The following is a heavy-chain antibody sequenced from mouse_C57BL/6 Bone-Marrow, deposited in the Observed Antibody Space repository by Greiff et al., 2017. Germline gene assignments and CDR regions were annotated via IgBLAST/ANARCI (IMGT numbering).Heavy chain of an antibody. V-gene: IGHV1-72*01. J-gene: IGHJ2*01. CDR2: IDPNSGGT. Sequence: VQLQQSGAELVKPGASVKLSCKASGYTFTSYWMHWVTQRPGRGLELIGMIDPNSGGTKYNEKFKSKATLTVDKPSSTAYMQLSSLKSEDTAVDYCAREGGGTGKERDYWGQGTTLTVSS. CDR3: AREGGGTGKERDY. CDR1: GYTFTSYW. D-gene: IGHD4-1*01.